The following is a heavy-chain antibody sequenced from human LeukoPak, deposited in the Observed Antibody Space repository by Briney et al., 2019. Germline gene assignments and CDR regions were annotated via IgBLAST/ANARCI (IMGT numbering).Heavy chain of an antibody. CDR3: ATPAYSNAYWAFDI. J-gene: IGHJ3*02. V-gene: IGHV3-53*01. CDR1: GFIVSSNY. D-gene: IGHD5-18*01. Sequence: GGSLRLSCAASGFIVSSNYMSWVRQAPGKGLEWVSVIFSGGTTYYADSVKGRFTISRDNPKNTLYLQMNSLRAEDMAVYYCATPAYSNAYWAFDIWGQGTMVTVSS. CDR2: IFSGGTT.